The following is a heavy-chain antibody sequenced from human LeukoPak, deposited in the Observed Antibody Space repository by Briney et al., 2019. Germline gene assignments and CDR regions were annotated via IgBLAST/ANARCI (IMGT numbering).Heavy chain of an antibody. CDR3: ARDRHCVNGVCHSPPGMDV. Sequence: GGSLRLSCAASGFTFSSTSMSWVRQAPGKGLEWVADIWFDGKNEHFADSVKGRFAISRDNSKNTVYLQINSLRAEDTAVYYCARDRHCVNGVCHSPPGMDVWGQGTTVTVSS. CDR2: IWFDGKNE. CDR1: GFTFSSTS. J-gene: IGHJ6*02. D-gene: IGHD2-8*01. V-gene: IGHV3-33*08.